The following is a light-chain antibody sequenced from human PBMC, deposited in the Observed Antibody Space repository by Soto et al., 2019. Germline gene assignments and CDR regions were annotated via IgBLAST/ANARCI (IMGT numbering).Light chain of an antibody. CDR1: QSVSNN. V-gene: IGKV3-15*01. CDR3: QQYNNWPIT. Sequence: EIMMTQFPATLPVSPGERVTLSCRASQSVSNNLAWYQRKPGQAPRLLIYVASTRATGISTRFSGSGSGTDFTLTISSLQSEDFAVYYCQQYNNWPITFGPGTKLEIK. CDR2: VAS. J-gene: IGKJ2*01.